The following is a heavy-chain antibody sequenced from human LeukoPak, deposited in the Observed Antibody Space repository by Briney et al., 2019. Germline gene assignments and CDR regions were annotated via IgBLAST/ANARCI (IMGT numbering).Heavy chain of an antibody. V-gene: IGHV1-8*01. CDR3: ARGVSSSWYFGYYYYYYMDV. CDR1: GYTFTSYD. J-gene: IGHJ6*03. D-gene: IGHD6-13*01. Sequence: VASVKVSCKASGYTFTSYDINWVRQATGQGLEWMGWMNPNSGNTGYAQKFQGRVTMTRNTSISTAYMELSSLRSEDTAVYYCARGVSSSWYFGYYYYYYMDVWGKGTTVTISS. CDR2: MNPNSGNT.